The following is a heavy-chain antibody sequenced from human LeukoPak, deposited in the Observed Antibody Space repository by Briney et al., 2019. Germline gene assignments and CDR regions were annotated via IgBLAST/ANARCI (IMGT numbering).Heavy chain of an antibody. CDR1: GYTFTSYY. J-gene: IGHJ5*02. CDR2: INPSGGST. V-gene: IGHV1-46*01. D-gene: IGHD6-13*01. CDR3: ARIGGIAAAGTWLWFDP. Sequence: ASVKVSCRASGYTFTSYYMHWVRQAPGRGLEWMGIINPSGGSTSYAQKFQGRVTMTRDTSTSTVYMELSSLRSEDTAVCYCARIGGIAAAGTWLWFDPWGQGTLVTVSS.